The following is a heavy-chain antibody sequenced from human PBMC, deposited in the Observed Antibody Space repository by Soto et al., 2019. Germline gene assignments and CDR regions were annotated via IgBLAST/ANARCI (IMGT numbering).Heavy chain of an antibody. D-gene: IGHD6-13*01. Sequence: QVQLVESGGGVVQPGRSLRLSCAASGFTLSSYAMHWVRQAPGKGLEWVAVISYDGSNKYYADSVKGRFTISRDNSKNTLYLQMNSLRAEDTAVYYCARDLSIAAAGTMFDYWGQGTLVTVSS. V-gene: IGHV3-30-3*01. CDR2: ISYDGSNK. CDR1: GFTLSSYA. J-gene: IGHJ4*02. CDR3: ARDLSIAAAGTMFDY.